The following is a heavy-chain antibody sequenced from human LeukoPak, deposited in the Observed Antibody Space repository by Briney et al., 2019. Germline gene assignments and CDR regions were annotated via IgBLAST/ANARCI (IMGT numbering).Heavy chain of an antibody. V-gene: IGHV1-18*01. CDR1: GYIFSNFFSSYG. J-gene: IGHJ4*02. D-gene: IGHD6-19*01. CDR2: ISPYNGKT. Sequence: ASVKVSCKASGYIFSNFFSSYGITWVRQAPGQGLEWMGWISPYNGKTKFAQKFQGRVTIRADTSTSTGYMELRGLRSDDTAVYYCARDRRRIAVAPTNPFDYWGQGTLVTVSS. CDR3: ARDRRRIAVAPTNPFDY.